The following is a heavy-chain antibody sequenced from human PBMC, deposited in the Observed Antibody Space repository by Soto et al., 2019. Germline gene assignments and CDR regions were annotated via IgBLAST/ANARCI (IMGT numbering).Heavy chain of an antibody. CDR3: ARGHYYDSSGYYWPGAFDI. Sequence: VASVKVSCKASGYTFTSYGISWVRQAPGQGLEWMGWISAYNGNTNYAQKLQGRVTMTTDTSTSTAYMELRSLRSDDTAVYYCARGHYYDSSGYYWPGAFDIWRQGTMVTVSS. V-gene: IGHV1-18*04. CDR1: GYTFTSYG. D-gene: IGHD3-22*01. J-gene: IGHJ3*02. CDR2: ISAYNGNT.